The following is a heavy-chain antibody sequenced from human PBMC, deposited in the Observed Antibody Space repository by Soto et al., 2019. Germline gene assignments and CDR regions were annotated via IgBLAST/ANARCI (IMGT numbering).Heavy chain of an antibody. CDR3: ATWHEREHAYDV. CDR1: GFTISGKKY. D-gene: IGHD1-1*01. Sequence: DAQLVESGGGLIQPGESLRLSCVAFGFTISGKKYVAWVRQAPGKGLEWVSALYDVDGSFYADSVKGRFTTSSDSSKTTVYLQMNDLRPDDTAVYYCATWHEREHAYDVWGQGTTVTVSS. V-gene: IGHV3-53*01. CDR2: LYDVDGS. J-gene: IGHJ3*01.